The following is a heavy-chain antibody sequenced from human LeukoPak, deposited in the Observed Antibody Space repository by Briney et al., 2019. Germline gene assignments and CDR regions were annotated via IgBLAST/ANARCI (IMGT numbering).Heavy chain of an antibody. CDR3: AREEGYSSGWSGFEF. CDR2: IYSAGST. V-gene: IGHV3-53*01. CDR1: GFVVTNYY. Sequence: GGSLRLSCAASGFVVTNYYMSWVRQPPGKGLEWVSLIYSAGSTHYADSVKGRFTISRDKSKNTVYLQMNSLRVEDTAVYYCAREEGYSSGWSGFEFWGQGALVTVSS. J-gene: IGHJ4*02. D-gene: IGHD6-19*01.